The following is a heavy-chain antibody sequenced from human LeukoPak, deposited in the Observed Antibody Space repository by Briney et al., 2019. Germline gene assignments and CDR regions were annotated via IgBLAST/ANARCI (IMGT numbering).Heavy chain of an antibody. CDR2: ISGSGGTK. J-gene: IGHJ4*02. D-gene: IGHD3-22*01. Sequence: PGGSLRLSRAASGFTSGGYAMSWFRQAPGKGLGWVSVISGSGGTKYYADSVKGRFTISRDTSKNTQYLQISSLRAEDTAAYYCAKVRNYYDSSGPYFDYWGQGTLVTVSS. CDR3: AKVRNYYDSSGPYFDY. V-gene: IGHV3-23*01. CDR1: GFTSGGYA.